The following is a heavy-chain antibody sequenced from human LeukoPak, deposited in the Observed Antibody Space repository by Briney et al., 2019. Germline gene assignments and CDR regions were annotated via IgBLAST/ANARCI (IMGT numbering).Heavy chain of an antibody. V-gene: IGHV1-3*01. Sequence: ASVKVSCKASGGTFSSYVISWVRQAPGQRLEWMGWINAGNGNTKYSQKFQGRVTITRDKAVSTAYMELSSLRSEDTAVYYCARVPMVISALWDYWGQGTLVTVSS. J-gene: IGHJ4*02. CDR3: ARVPMVISALWDY. D-gene: IGHD4/OR15-4a*01. CDR2: INAGNGNT. CDR1: GGTFSSYV.